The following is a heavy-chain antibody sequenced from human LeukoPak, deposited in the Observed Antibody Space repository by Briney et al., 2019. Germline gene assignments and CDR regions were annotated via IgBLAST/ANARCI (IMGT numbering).Heavy chain of an antibody. V-gene: IGHV3-23*01. J-gene: IGHJ4*02. Sequence: GGSLRLSCAASGFTFSSYAMSWVRQAPGKGLKWVSAISGSGGSTYYADSVKGRFTISRDNSKNALYLQMNSLRAEDTAVYYCAKVMLDYYGSGSDYWGQGTLVTVSS. CDR3: AKVMLDYYGSGSDY. CDR1: GFTFSSYA. D-gene: IGHD3-10*01. CDR2: ISGSGGST.